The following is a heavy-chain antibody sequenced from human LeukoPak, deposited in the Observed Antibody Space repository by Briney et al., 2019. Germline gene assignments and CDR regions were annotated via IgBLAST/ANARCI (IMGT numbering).Heavy chain of an antibody. Sequence: GGSLRLSCAASGFTFSSYAMNWVRQAPGKGPEWVSTISGGAGSTYYADSVKGRFTISRDNSKDTLYLQMNSLRAEDTAVYYCAKYGDDYYFDSWGQGTLVTVSS. CDR1: GFTFSSYA. D-gene: IGHD5-12*01. CDR3: AKYGDDYYFDS. J-gene: IGHJ4*02. V-gene: IGHV3-23*01. CDR2: ISGGAGST.